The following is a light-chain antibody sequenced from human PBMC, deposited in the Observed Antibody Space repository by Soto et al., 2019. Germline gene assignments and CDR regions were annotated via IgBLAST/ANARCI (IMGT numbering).Light chain of an antibody. J-gene: IGKJ4*01. CDR2: GAS. Sequence: EIVLTQSPGTLSLSPGERATLSCRASQSVAKNFLAWYQQKPGQAPRLLIYGASSKASGIPDRFSGSGSGTDSTLTISRLEPEDFAVFYCHQYASSPLTFGGGTKVEI. CDR3: HQYASSPLT. CDR1: QSVAKNF. V-gene: IGKV3-20*01.